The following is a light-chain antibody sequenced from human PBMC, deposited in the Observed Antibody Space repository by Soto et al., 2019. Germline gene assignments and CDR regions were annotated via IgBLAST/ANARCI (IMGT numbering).Light chain of an antibody. CDR2: TAS. CDR1: QSISTW. Sequence: DIQMTQSPSTLSASVGDRVTITCRASQSISTWLAWYQQKPGKAHKLLIYTASNLERGVPSRFSGSGSGTEFTLTISSLQPDDFATYYCQQHNSYPRTFGQGTKVEMK. V-gene: IGKV1-5*03. CDR3: QQHNSYPRT. J-gene: IGKJ1*01.